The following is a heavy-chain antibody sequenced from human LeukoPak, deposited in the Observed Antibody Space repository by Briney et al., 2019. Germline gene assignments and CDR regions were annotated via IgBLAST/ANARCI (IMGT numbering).Heavy chain of an antibody. CDR2: IKQDGSEK. Sequence: PGGSLRLSCAASGFTFSSYWMSWVRQAPGKGLEWVANIKQDGSEKYYVDSVKGRFTISRDNAKNSLYLQMNSLRAEDTAVYYCARDFTIFGIGAFDIWGQGTMVTVSS. CDR1: GFTFSSYW. V-gene: IGHV3-7*01. CDR3: ARDFTIFGIGAFDI. J-gene: IGHJ3*02. D-gene: IGHD3-3*01.